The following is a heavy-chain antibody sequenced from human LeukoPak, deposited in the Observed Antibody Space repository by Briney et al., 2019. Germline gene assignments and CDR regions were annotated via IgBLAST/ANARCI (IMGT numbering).Heavy chain of an antibody. V-gene: IGHV4-34*01. CDR2: INHSGST. D-gene: IGHD3-10*01. Sequence: SETLSLTCAVYGGSFSGYDWSWLRQPPGKELEWLGEINHSGSTNYNQSLKSRVTISVDTSKNQCSLKLSSVTAADTAVYYCARDQGTLVRGIRYYYGMDVLGQVTTVTVSS. J-gene: IGHJ6*02. CDR1: GGSFSGYD. CDR3: ARDQGTLVRGIRYYYGMDV.